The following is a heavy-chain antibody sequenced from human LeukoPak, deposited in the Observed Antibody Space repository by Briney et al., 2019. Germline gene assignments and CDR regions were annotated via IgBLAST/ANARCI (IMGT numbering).Heavy chain of an antibody. V-gene: IGHV3-23*01. Sequence: GGSLRLSCAASGFSFTSCAMSWGRQAPGKGLEWVSAGSGGGDSTYTADSVKGRFTVSRDNSKSTLYLQMNSLRAEDTALYYCSKHRYGDYLIDYWGQGTLVTVSS. CDR1: GFSFTSCA. CDR2: GSGGGDST. D-gene: IGHD4-17*01. J-gene: IGHJ4*02. CDR3: SKHRYGDYLIDY.